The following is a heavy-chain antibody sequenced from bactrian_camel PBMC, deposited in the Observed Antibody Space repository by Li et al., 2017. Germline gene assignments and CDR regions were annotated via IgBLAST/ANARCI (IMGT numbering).Heavy chain of an antibody. J-gene: IGHJ6*01. CDR1: GFSFDDSD. CDR2: IYAGGGST. V-gene: IGHV3S60*01. D-gene: IGHD6*01. CDR3: EAQPYGGSWYRVTAPRSFGY. Sequence: QLVESGGGSVQPGGSLRLSCTASGFSFDDSDMGWFRQAPGKERETVATIYAGGGSTYYADSVKGRFTISQDNAKNTVYLQMNSLKPEDTAVYYCEAQPYGGSWYRVTAPRSFGYWGQGTQVTVS.